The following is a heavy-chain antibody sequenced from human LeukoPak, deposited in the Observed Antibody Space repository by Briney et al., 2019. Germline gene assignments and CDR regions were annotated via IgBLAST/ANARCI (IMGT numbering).Heavy chain of an antibody. CDR2: ISGSGGST. Sequence: GGSLRLPCAASGFTFSSYAMSWVRQAPGKGLEWVSAISGSGGSTYYADSVKGRFTISRDNSKNTLYLQMNSLRAEDTAVYYCASPGASIAADYYFDYWGQGTLVTVSS. CDR3: ASPGASIAADYYFDY. CDR1: GFTFSSYA. V-gene: IGHV3-23*01. D-gene: IGHD6-13*01. J-gene: IGHJ4*02.